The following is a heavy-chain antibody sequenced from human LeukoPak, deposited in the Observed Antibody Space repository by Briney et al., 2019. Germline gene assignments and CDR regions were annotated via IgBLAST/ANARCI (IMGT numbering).Heavy chain of an antibody. V-gene: IGHV1-8*01. CDR1: GYTFTSYD. D-gene: IGHD7-27*01. CDR2: MSPASGNT. Sequence: ASVKVSCKASGYTFTSYDLNWVRRATGQGLEWMGWMSPASGNTGYAQEFQGRVTMTRDTSVSTAYMELNSLRSEDTAVYYCARGPPNWGFDSWGQGTLVTVSS. CDR3: ARGPPNWGFDS. J-gene: IGHJ4*02.